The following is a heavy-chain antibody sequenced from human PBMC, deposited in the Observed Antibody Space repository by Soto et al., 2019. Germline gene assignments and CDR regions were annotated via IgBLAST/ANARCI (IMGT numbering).Heavy chain of an antibody. CDR3: ARGGGYCSGWPAGFWFDA. CDR1: GDSVSSNTGA. CDR2: TFFRSKWYD. V-gene: IGHV6-1*01. J-gene: IGHJ5*02. Sequence: SQTLSLTCAISGDSVSSNTGAWNWIRQSPSRGLEWLGRTFFRSKWYDDYGVSVKGRITISPDTSKNQFSLQLNSVTPDDTGVYYCARGGGYCSGWPAGFWFDACCQGTLVTVSS. D-gene: IGHD2-15*01.